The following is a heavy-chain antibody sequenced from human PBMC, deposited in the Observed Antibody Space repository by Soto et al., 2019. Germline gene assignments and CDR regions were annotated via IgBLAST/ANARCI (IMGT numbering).Heavy chain of an antibody. CDR2: IFSNDEK. D-gene: IGHD6-19*01. V-gene: IGHV2-26*01. J-gene: IGHJ4*02. CDR1: GFSLSNARMG. Sequence: SGPTLVNPTETLTLTCTVSGFSLSNARMGVSWIRQPPGKALEWLAHIFSNDEKSYSTSLKSRLTISKDTSKSQVVLTMTNMDPVDTATYYCARTRYSSGWYRGNYFDYWGQGTLVTVSS. CDR3: ARTRYSSGWYRGNYFDY.